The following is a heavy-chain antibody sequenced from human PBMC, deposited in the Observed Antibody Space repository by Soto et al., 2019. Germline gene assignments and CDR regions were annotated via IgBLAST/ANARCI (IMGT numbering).Heavy chain of an antibody. CDR3: ARESTIEKNRTFDI. CDR1: GYTFTGYY. V-gene: IGHV1-2*04. CDR2: INPNSGGT. J-gene: IGHJ3*02. Sequence: QVQLVQAGAEVKKPGASVKVSCKASGYTFTGYYMHWVRQAPGQGLEWMGWINPNSGGTNYAQKFQGWVTMTRDTSISTAYMELSRLKSDDTAVYYCARESTIEKNRTFDIWGQGTMVTVSS. D-gene: IGHD2-2*01.